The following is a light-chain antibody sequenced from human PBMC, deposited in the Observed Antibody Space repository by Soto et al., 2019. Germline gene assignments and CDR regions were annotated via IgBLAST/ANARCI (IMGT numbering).Light chain of an antibody. J-gene: IGKJ4*01. CDR3: QERRNRPLT. CDR1: QSVDSY. Sequence: EIVLTQSPATLSLSPGERATLSCSASQSVDSYLAWYQQKPGQAPRLLIYDVSKRATGIPVRFSGSGSGTDFTLTISSLEPEDVAVYYCQERRNRPLTFGGGTKVEIK. V-gene: IGKV3-11*01. CDR2: DVS.